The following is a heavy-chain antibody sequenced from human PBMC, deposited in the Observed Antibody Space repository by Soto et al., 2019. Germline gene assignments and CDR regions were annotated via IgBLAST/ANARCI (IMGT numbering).Heavy chain of an antibody. CDR2: ISAYNGNT. J-gene: IGHJ3*01. Sequence: ASVKVSCKASGYTFTSYGISWVRQAPGQGLEWMGWISAYNGNTKYEQKLQGRVTMTTDTSTSTAYMELRSLRSDDTAVYFCAKGLWQRYHAFDVWGQGTMVTVSS. CDR3: AKGLWQRYHAFDV. V-gene: IGHV1-18*01. D-gene: IGHD6-25*01. CDR1: GYTFTSYG.